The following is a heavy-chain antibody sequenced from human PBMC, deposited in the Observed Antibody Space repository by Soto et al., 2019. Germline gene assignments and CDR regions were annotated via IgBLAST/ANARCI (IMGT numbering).Heavy chain of an antibody. CDR3: AKELTGYYSKTMFDY. J-gene: IGHJ4*02. D-gene: IGHD3-9*01. Sequence: GGSLRLSCAASGFTFSSYAMSWVRQAPGKGLEWVSAISGSGGSTYYADTVKGRFTISRDNSKNTLYLQMNSLRAEDTAVYYCAKELTGYYSKTMFDYWGQGTLVTVSS. CDR1: GFTFSSYA. V-gene: IGHV3-23*01. CDR2: ISGSGGST.